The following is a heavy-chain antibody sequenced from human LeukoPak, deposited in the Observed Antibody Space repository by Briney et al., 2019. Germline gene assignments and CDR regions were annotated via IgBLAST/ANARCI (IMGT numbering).Heavy chain of an antibody. Sequence: GGSLRLSCAASGFTFSNYAMNWVRQAPGEGLEWVAFIRYDGSDNHYAESVKGRFTISRDNSKNTLYLQMNSLRAEDTAVYYCAKALEVFWGGYYNPFDYWGRGTLVTVSS. CDR2: IRYDGSDN. V-gene: IGHV3-30*02. CDR1: GFTFSNYA. CDR3: AKALEVFWGGYYNPFDY. D-gene: IGHD3-3*01. J-gene: IGHJ4*02.